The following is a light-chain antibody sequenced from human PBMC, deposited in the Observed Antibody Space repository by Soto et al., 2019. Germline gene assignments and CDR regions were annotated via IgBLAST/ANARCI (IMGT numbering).Light chain of an antibody. J-gene: IGKJ5*01. Sequence: DIQMTQSPSSLSASVGDRVTITCRTGQAISTYLNWYQHKPGTAPRLLVYGASRLQSGVPSRFSGSGSGTHFTLTISALQPEDFATYYCQQSHTTPTKFGQGTRVDIK. V-gene: IGKV1-39*01. CDR3: QQSHTTPTK. CDR2: GAS. CDR1: QAISTY.